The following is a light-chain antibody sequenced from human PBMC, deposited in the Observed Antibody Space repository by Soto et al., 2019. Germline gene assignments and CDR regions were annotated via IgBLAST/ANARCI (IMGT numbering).Light chain of an antibody. CDR2: EVS. J-gene: IGLJ1*01. Sequence: QSALTQPPSASGSPGQSVTISCTGTSSDVGGYNYVSWYQQHPGKAPKLMIYEVSKRPSGVPDRFSGSKSGNTASLTVSGLQAEAEADYYCSSYAGSSYVFGTGTKLTVL. CDR3: SSYAGSSYV. V-gene: IGLV2-8*01. CDR1: SSDVGGYNY.